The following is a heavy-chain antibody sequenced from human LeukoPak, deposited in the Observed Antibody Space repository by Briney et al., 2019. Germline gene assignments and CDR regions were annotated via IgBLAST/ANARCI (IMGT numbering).Heavy chain of an antibody. D-gene: IGHD3-22*01. J-gene: IGHJ4*02. CDR2: ISSNGVNT. Sequence: GGSLRLSCSASGFTFSSYAMHWVRQAPGKGMEYVSAISSNGVNTYYATSVKGGFTISRDNSKNTLFLHMSSLRAEDTAVYYCVSRDDSSGHYYAYWGQGTLVIVSS. V-gene: IGHV3-64D*06. CDR3: VSRDDSSGHYYAY. CDR1: GFTFSSYA.